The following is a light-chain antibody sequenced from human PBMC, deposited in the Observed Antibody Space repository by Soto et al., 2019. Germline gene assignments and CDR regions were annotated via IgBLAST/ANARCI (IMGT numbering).Light chain of an antibody. CDR1: ESVSSK. CDR3: QQRSDWPPIT. CDR2: DAS. J-gene: IGKJ5*01. Sequence: EIVMPQSPATLSVSPGERATLSCRASESVSSKLVWYQKKPGQAPRLLIHDASTRATGIPARFSGSGSGTDFTLTISSLEPEDFAVYYCQQRSDWPPITFGQGTRLEIK. V-gene: IGKV3-11*01.